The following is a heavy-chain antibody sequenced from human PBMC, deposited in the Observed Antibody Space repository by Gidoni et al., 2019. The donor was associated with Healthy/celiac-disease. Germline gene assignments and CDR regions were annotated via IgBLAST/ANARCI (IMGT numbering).Heavy chain of an antibody. CDR3: AKDRDWGEPYYYMDV. CDR1: GFTFDDYA. J-gene: IGHJ6*03. D-gene: IGHD3-16*01. CDR2: ISWDGGST. V-gene: IGHV3-43D*03. Sequence: EVQLVESGGVVVQPGGSLRLSCAASGFTFDDYAMHWVRQAPGKGLEWVSLISWDGGSTYYADSVKGRFTISRDNSKNSRYLQMNSLRAEDTALYYCAKDRDWGEPYYYMDVWGKGTTVTVSS.